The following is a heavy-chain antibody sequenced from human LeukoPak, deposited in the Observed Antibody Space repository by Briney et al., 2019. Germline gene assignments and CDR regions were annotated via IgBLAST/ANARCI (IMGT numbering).Heavy chain of an antibody. CDR3: AREELEAFDI. D-gene: IGHD3-10*01. V-gene: IGHV4-34*01. J-gene: IGHJ3*02. Sequence: SETLSLTCAVYGGSFSGYYWSWIRQPPGKGLEWIGEINHSGSTNYNPSLKSRVTISVDTSKNQFSLKLSFVTAADTAVYYCAREELEAFDIWGQGTLVTVSS. CDR1: GGSFSGYY. CDR2: INHSGST.